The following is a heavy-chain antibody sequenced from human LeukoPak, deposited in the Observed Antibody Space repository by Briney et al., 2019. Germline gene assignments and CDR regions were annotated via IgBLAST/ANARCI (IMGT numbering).Heavy chain of an antibody. CDR3: ARESTIIGNAFDI. J-gene: IGHJ3*02. V-gene: IGHV1-69*13. CDR2: IIPIFGTA. Sequence: ASVKVSCKASGGTFSSYAISWVRQAPGQGLEWMGGIIPIFGTANYAQKFQGRVTITADESTSTAYMELSSLRSEDTAVYYCARESTIIGNAFDIWGQGTMVTVSS. D-gene: IGHD5/OR15-5a*01. CDR1: GGTFSSYA.